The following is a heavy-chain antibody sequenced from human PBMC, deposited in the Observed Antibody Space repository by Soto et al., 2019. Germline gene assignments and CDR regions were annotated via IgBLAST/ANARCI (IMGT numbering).Heavy chain of an antibody. J-gene: IGHJ4*02. V-gene: IGHV4-59*01. CDR1: GASITSYY. D-gene: IGHD5-12*01. CDR2: IYHSGST. Sequence: PSETLSLTCSVSGASITSYYWSWIRQPPGKGLEWIGYIYHSGSTNYNPSLKSRVTISVDTSKNQFSLKLSSVTAADTAVYYCARVDMVAYYFDYRGQGTLVTVSS. CDR3: ARVDMVAYYFDY.